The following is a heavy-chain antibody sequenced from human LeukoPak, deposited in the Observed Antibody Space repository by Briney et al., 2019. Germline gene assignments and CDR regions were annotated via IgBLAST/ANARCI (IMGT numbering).Heavy chain of an antibody. V-gene: IGHV1-2*02. Sequence: GASVKVSCKASGYTFTDYYMHWVRQPPGQGLEWMGWINPNSGGTNYAQKFQGRVTMTTDTSMSTAYMELSRLTSDDTAVYYCARAGGRSWFDPWGKGTLVTVSS. CDR3: ARAGGRSWFDP. J-gene: IGHJ5*02. CDR2: INPNSGGT. CDR1: GYTFTDYY.